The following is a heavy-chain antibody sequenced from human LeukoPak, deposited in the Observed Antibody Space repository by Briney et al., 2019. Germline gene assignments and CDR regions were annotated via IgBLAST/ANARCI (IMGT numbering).Heavy chain of an antibody. V-gene: IGHV3-23*01. CDR2: ISGSGDRT. CDR1: GFTISTYA. D-gene: IGHD3-10*01. CDR3: AKVAGTVLVWFGDDY. J-gene: IGHJ4*02. Sequence: GGSLRLSCTDSGFTISTYAMSWARQAPGKGLEWVSAISGSGDRTYYVDSVKGRFTISRDNSKNTLYLQMNSLRAEDTAVYYCAKVAGTVLVWFGDDYWGQGTLVTVSS.